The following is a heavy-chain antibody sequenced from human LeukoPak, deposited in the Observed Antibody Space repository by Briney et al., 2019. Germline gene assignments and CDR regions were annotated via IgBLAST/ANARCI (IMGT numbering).Heavy chain of an antibody. D-gene: IGHD3-22*01. CDR2: INPSGGST. Sequence: ASVQVSCKASGYTFTSYYMHWVRQAPGQGLEWMGIINPSGGSTSYAQKFQGRVTMTRDTSTSTVYVELSSLRSEDTAVYYCARDKDVDYYDSGGYLDYWGQGTLVTVSS. CDR3: ARDKDVDYYDSGGYLDY. J-gene: IGHJ4*02. CDR1: GYTFTSYY. V-gene: IGHV1-46*01.